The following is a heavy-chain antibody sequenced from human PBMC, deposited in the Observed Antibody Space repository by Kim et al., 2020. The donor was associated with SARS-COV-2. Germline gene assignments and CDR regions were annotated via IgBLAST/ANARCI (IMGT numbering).Heavy chain of an antibody. Sequence: SETLSLTCAVSGGSISSSNWWSWVRQPPGKGLEWIGEIYHSGSTNYNPSLKSRVTISVDKSKNQFSLKLSSVTAADTAVYYCARPYCGGDAHAFDIWGQGTMVTVSS. CDR1: GGSISSSNW. D-gene: IGHD2-21*02. V-gene: IGHV4-4*02. CDR2: IYHSGST. J-gene: IGHJ3*02. CDR3: ARPYCGGDAHAFDI.